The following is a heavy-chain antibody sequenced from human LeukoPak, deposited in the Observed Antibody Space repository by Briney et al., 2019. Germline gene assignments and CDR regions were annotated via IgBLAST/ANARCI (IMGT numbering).Heavy chain of an antibody. CDR1: GGTFSTYA. Sequence: SVKVSCKASGGTFSTYAVNWVRQAPGQGLEWMGGIIPLFGTANYAQKFQGRVTITTDESTSTAYMELSSLRSEDTAIYYCTRVFARGGEISGSYYYYWGQGTLVTVSS. CDR3: TRVFARGGEISGSYYYY. CDR2: IIPLFGTA. D-gene: IGHD1-26*01. J-gene: IGHJ4*02. V-gene: IGHV1-69*05.